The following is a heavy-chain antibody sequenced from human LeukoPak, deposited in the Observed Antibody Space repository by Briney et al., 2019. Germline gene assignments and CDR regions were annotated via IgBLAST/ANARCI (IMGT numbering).Heavy chain of an antibody. V-gene: IGHV3-30*04. CDR3: ARVVGATPGVY. CDR2: ISYDGSNK. Sequence: GGSLRLSCAASGFTFSSYAMHWVRQAPGKGLEWVAAISYDGSNKYYADSVKGRFTISRDNSKNTLYLQMNSLRAEDTAVYYCARVVGATPGVYWGQGTLVTVSS. CDR1: GFTFSSYA. J-gene: IGHJ4*02. D-gene: IGHD1-26*01.